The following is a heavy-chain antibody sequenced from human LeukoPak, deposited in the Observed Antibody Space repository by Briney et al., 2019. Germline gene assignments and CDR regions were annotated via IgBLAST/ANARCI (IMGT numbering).Heavy chain of an antibody. CDR2: IYFNENT. J-gene: IGHJ6*04. CDR1: GGSISSGDNT. CDR3: ARDETDCSGGSCYPDYGMDV. Sequence: PSETLSLTCTVSGGSISSGDNTWTWIRQPPGKGLEWIGYIYFNENTYYNPSLKSRVAISVDTSKNQISLQLTSVTAADTAVYYCARDETDCSGGSCYPDYGMDVWGKGTTVTVSS. D-gene: IGHD2-15*01. V-gene: IGHV4-30-4*01.